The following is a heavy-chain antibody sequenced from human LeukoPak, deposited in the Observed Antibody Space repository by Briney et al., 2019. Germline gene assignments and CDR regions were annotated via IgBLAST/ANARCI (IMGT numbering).Heavy chain of an antibody. CDR1: GFTFTDYW. CDR3: ARDGTAPGLYFDL. D-gene: IGHD1-1*01. Sequence: GGSLRLSCAVSGFTFTDYWMNWVRQAPGKGLEWVASIRQDGSETSSVDSVKGRFTISRDNTKNLLYLQMSSLRDEDTAVYYCARDGTAPGLYFDLWGQGTLVTVSS. J-gene: IGHJ4*01. V-gene: IGHV3-7*01. CDR2: IRQDGSET.